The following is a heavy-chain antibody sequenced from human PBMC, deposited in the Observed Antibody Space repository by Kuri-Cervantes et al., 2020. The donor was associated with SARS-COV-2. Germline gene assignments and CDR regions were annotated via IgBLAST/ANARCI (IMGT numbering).Heavy chain of an antibody. D-gene: IGHD1-1*01. J-gene: IGHJ4*02. V-gene: IGHV3-23*01. CDR1: GFDFKIYA. Sequence: GGSLRLSCTASGFDFKIYAMSWVRQAPGKGLEWVSSIYGSGERTYYADSVKGRFIVSRDNLRNTLYLEMNSLRAEDTALYFCAKDGYNWGDYFDYWGQGTLVTVSS. CDR3: AKDGYNWGDYFDY. CDR2: IYGSGERT.